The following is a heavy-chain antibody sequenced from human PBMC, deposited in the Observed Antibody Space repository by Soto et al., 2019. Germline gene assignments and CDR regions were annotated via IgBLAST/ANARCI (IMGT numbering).Heavy chain of an antibody. J-gene: IGHJ3*02. Sequence: EVQLLESGGGSVQPGGSLRLSCAASGFTFSTYAMSWVRQAPGKGLEWVSAISTSVGSTYYTDSVKGRFTISRDNSKNTLYLQMNSLRAEDTAVYYCAKGGVGSTSNAFDIWGQGTMVTVSS. CDR3: AKGGVGSTSNAFDI. CDR1: GFTFSTYA. D-gene: IGHD1-26*01. CDR2: ISTSVGST. V-gene: IGHV3-23*01.